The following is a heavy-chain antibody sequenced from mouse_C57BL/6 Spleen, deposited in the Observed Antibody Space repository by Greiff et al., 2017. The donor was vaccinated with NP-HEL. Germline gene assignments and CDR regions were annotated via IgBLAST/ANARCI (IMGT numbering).Heavy chain of an antibody. CDR2: IWGGGST. CDR3: AKHDGYYRYFDV. V-gene: IGHV2-9*01. J-gene: IGHJ1*03. Sequence: VQLVESGPGLVAPSQSLSISCTVSGFSLTSYGVDWVRQPPGKGLEWLGVIWGGGSTNYNSGFKARLSISEDNSKSQVYLQMNSLPTEDTAMYYCAKHDGYYRYFDVWGKGTMVTVSA. CDR1: GFSLTSYG. D-gene: IGHD2-3*01.